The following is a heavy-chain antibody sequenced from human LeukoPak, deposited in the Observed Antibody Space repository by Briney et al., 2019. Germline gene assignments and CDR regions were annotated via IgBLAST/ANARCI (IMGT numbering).Heavy chain of an antibody. CDR2: IYPGDSDT. D-gene: IGHD2-2*01. J-gene: IGHJ3*02. CDR1: GYSFTSYW. V-gene: IGHV5-51*01. CDR3: ARQDIVVVPAAIGAFDI. Sequence: GESLKISCKGSGYSFTSYWIGWVRQMPGKGLEWMGIIYPGDSDTRYSPSFQGQVTISADKSISTAYLQWSSLKASDTAMYYCARQDIVVVPAAIGAFDIWGQGTMVTVSS.